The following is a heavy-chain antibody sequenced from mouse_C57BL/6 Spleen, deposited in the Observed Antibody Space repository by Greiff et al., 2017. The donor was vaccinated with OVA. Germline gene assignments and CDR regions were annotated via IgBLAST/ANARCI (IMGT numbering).Heavy chain of an antibody. V-gene: IGHV1-55*01. Sequence: QVQLQQPGAELVKPGASVKRGVKSSGYTFTSYWITWVKQRPGQGLEWIGDIYPGSGSTNYNEKFKSKATLTVDTSSSTACMQLSSLTSEDSAVYYCARGGSPFDYWGQGTTLTVSS. CDR1: GYTFTSYW. CDR2: IYPGSGST. J-gene: IGHJ2*01. CDR3: ARGGSPFDY.